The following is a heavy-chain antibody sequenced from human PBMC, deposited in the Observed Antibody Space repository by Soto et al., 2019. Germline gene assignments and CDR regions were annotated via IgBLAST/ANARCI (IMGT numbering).Heavy chain of an antibody. CDR2: IGPASGDT. CDR1: GYTFTGHY. CDR3: GRGRSGQLVVFY. Sequence: AAVKVSCKASGYTFTGHYIHWVRQAPGQGPEWMGEIGPASGDTRYAQKFQGRVTMTRDTSITTVYMELNNLSPDDTAVYYCGRGRSGQLVVFYWGQGTPVTVS. D-gene: IGHD3-10*01. V-gene: IGHV1-2*02. J-gene: IGHJ4*02.